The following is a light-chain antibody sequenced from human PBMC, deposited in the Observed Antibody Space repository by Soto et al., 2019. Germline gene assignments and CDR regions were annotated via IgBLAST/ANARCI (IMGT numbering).Light chain of an antibody. CDR3: QQYGSSPRT. CDR2: GAS. J-gene: IGKJ1*01. Sequence: EIVLTQSPCTLSWSPGQRATLSCRASQSVSSTYLAWYQQKPGQAPRLLIYGASSRATGIPDRFSGSGSGTDFTLTISRLGPEDFAVYYCQQYGSSPRTFGQGTKVDIK. V-gene: IGKV3-20*01. CDR1: QSVSSTY.